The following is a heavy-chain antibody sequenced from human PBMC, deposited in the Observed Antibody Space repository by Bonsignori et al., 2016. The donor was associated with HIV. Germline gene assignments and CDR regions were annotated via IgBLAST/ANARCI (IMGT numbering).Heavy chain of an antibody. J-gene: IGHJ4*02. V-gene: IGHV4-39*07. CDR2: IYYSGST. D-gene: IGHD4-17*01. CDR3: ARDRLDDYGDYFPLDY. Sequence: WIRQPPGKGLEWIGSIYYSGSTYYNPSLKSRVTISVDTSKNQFSLKLSSVTAADTAVYYCARDRLDDYGDYFPLDYWGQGTLVTVSS.